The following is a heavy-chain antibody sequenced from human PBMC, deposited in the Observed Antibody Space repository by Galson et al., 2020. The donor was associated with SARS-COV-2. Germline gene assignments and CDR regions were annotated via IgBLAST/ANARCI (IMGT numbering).Heavy chain of an antibody. J-gene: IGHJ4*02. CDR2: IWYDGSNK. D-gene: IGHD7-27*01. CDR1: GFTFSSYG. CDR3: ARERIDSQANWGSGGDLDY. V-gene: IGHV3-33*01. Sequence: GGSLRLSCAASGFTFSSYGMHWVRQAPGKGLEWVAVIWYDGSNKYYADSVKGRFTISRDNSKNTLYLQMNSLRAEDTAVYYCARERIDSQANWGSGGDLDYWGQGTLVTVSS.